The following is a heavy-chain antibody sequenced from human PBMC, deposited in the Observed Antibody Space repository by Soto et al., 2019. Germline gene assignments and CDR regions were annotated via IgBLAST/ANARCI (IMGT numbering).Heavy chain of an antibody. CDR3: AKEITRTTLYYYMDV. CDR1: GFSFSSYA. CDR2: ISGSGSST. Sequence: GGSLRLSCAASGFSFSSYAMSWVRQAPGKGLEWVSAISGSGSSTYYADSVKGRFTISRDNSKNTLNLQMNSLRAEDTAVYYSAKEITRTTLYYYMDVWGKGTTVTVSS. J-gene: IGHJ6*03. D-gene: IGHD1-7*01. V-gene: IGHV3-23*01.